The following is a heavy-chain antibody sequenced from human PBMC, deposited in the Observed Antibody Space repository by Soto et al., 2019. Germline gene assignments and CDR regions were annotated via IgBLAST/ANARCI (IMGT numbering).Heavy chain of an antibody. CDR2: ISYEGSNR. CDR1: GFTFTSHA. Sequence: HVQLVESGGGVVQPGRSLRLSCSASGFTFTSHAMHWVRQAPGKGLEWMAVISYEGSNRFYADSVKGRFTISRDTSKNTLYLQMNNVRPEDTAAYYCAREPYYHSSAPVRTIDYWGQGTLVTVSS. D-gene: IGHD3-10*01. J-gene: IGHJ4*02. V-gene: IGHV3-30-3*01. CDR3: AREPYYHSSAPVRTIDY.